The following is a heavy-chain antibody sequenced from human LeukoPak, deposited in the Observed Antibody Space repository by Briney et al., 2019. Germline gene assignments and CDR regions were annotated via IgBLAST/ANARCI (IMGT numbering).Heavy chain of an antibody. V-gene: IGHV3-30*04. Sequence: GRSLRLSCAASGFTFSSYAMHWVRQAPGKGLEWVAVISYDGSNKYYADSVKGRFTISRDNSKNTLYLQMNSLRAEDTAVYYCAKDLSLGGSGCPDYWGQGTLVTVSS. J-gene: IGHJ4*02. D-gene: IGHD6-19*01. CDR3: AKDLSLGGSGCPDY. CDR2: ISYDGSNK. CDR1: GFTFSSYA.